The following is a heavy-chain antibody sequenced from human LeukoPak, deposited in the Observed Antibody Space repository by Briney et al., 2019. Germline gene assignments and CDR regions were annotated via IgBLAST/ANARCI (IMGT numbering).Heavy chain of an antibody. D-gene: IGHD1-26*01. CDR2: IYYSGST. J-gene: IGHJ3*02. CDR3: ARSASFDAFDI. CDR1: GGSISSSSYY. V-gene: IGHV4-39*01. Sequence: SETLSLTCTVSGGSISSSSYYWGWIRQPPVKGLEWIGSIYYSGSTYYNPSLKSRVTISVDTSKNQFSLKLSSVTAADTAVYYCARSASFDAFDIWGQGTMVTVSS.